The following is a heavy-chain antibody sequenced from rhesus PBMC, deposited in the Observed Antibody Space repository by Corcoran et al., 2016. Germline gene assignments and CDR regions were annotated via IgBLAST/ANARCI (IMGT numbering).Heavy chain of an antibody. CDR1: GGSISSIIC. J-gene: IGHJ5-1*01. V-gene: IGHV4-93*02. D-gene: IGHD6-43*01. CDR2: IHDSTVNT. Sequence: QVQLQESGPAVVKPSETLSLTCAVSGGSISSIICWDWIRQSPGKGLEWSGGIHDSTVNTVYSPSLKGRVTLSIDTSQNQFSLKLSSVTAADTAVYFCARHLGSSYGWRFDVWGAGVLVTVSS. CDR3: ARHLGSSYGWRFDV.